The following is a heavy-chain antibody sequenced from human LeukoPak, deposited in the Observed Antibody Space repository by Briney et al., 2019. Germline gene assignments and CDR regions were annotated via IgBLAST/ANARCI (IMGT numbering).Heavy chain of an antibody. J-gene: IGHJ4*02. CDR3: ARELWRAQTGYGGYDY. V-gene: IGHV4-39*07. CDR1: GGSISSSSYY. Sequence: SETLSLTCTVSGGSISSSSYYWGWIRQPPGKGLEWIGSIYYSGSTYYNPSLKSRVTISVDTSKNQFSLKLSSVTAADTAVYYCARELWRAQTGYGGYDYWGQGILVTVSS. CDR2: IYYSGST. D-gene: IGHD5-12*01.